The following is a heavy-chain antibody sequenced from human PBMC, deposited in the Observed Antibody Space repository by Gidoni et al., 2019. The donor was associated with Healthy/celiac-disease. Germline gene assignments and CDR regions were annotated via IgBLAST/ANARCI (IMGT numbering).Heavy chain of an antibody. Sequence: QVQLVESGGGVVQPGRSLRLSCAASGFTFSSYGMHWVRQAPGKGLEWVAVIWDDGSNKYYADSVKGRFTISRDNSKNTLYLQMNSLRAEDTAVYYCARRTYYFMDVWGQGTTVTVSS. CDR3: ARRTYYFMDV. CDR1: GFTFSSYG. D-gene: IGHD3-10*01. J-gene: IGHJ6*02. CDR2: IWDDGSNK. V-gene: IGHV3-33*01.